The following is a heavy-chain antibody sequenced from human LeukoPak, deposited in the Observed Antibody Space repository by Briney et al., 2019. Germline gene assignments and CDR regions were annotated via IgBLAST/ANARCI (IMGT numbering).Heavy chain of an antibody. CDR3: ARESGARYDSSGLNDC. D-gene: IGHD3-22*01. CDR1: GGTFSSYA. Sequence: GSSVKVSCKASGGTFSSYAISWVRQAPGQGLEWMGGIIPIFGTANYAQKFQGRVTITADEYTSTAYMEVSSLRSEDTAVYYCARESGARYDSSGLNDCWGEGTLLTVSS. CDR2: IIPIFGTA. J-gene: IGHJ4*02. V-gene: IGHV1-69*01.